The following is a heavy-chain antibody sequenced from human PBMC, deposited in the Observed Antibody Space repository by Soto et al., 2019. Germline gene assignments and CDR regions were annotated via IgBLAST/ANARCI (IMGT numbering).Heavy chain of an antibody. D-gene: IGHD6-13*01. Sequence: GGSLRLSCAASGFTFSSYAMSWVRQAPGKGLEWVSAISGSGGSTYYADSVKGRFTISRDNSKNTLYLQMDSLRVEDTAVYYCARGIAYSAQDYWGQGTLVTVSS. CDR3: ARGIAYSAQDY. V-gene: IGHV3-23*01. CDR2: ISGSGGST. CDR1: GFTFSSYA. J-gene: IGHJ4*02.